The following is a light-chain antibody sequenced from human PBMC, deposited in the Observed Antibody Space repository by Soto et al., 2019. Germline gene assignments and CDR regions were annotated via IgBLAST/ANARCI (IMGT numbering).Light chain of an antibody. V-gene: IGKV3-20*01. J-gene: IGKJ2*01. CDR3: QQYDSSPYT. Sequence: EIVLTQSPGTLSLSPGERATLSCRASPSVSSSYLAWYQQKPGQAPRLLIYGASSRATGIPDRFSGSGSGTDFTLTISRLEPEDFAVYYCQQYDSSPYTFGQGTKLEIK. CDR2: GAS. CDR1: PSVSSSY.